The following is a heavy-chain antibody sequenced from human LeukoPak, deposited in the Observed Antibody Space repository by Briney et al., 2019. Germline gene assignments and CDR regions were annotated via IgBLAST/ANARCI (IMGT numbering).Heavy chain of an antibody. Sequence: GGSLRLSCAASGFTFSRNAMTWVRQAPGKGLEWVSAIHGSDDTTHYADSVKGRFTISRDKSKNTLYLLMNSLRADDTAVYYCAKDLFRWSFDFWGQGTLVTVSS. J-gene: IGHJ4*02. CDR3: AKDLFRWSFDF. CDR1: GFTFSRNA. CDR2: IHGSDDTT. D-gene: IGHD4-23*01. V-gene: IGHV3-23*01.